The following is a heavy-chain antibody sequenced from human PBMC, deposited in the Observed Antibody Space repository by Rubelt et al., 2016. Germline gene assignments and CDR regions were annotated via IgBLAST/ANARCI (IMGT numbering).Heavy chain of an antibody. D-gene: IGHD7-27*01. Sequence: QVQLVQSGAEVKKPGSSVKVSCKASGGTFSSYAISWVRQAPGQGLEWMGGIIPIFGTANYAQKCQVRGTITADESTSTAYMELNSLRAEDTAVYYCSRNWGRLFYFDYWGQGTLVTVSS. V-gene: IGHV1-69*01. CDR2: IIPIFGTA. CDR1: GGTFSSYA. CDR3: SRNWGRLFYFDY. J-gene: IGHJ4*02.